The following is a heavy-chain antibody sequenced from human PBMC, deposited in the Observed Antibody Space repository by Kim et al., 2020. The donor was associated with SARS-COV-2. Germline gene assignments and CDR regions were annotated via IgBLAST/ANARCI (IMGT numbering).Heavy chain of an antibody. V-gene: IGHV3-7*03. CDR1: VGLSFTNNW. Sequence: GGSLRLSCVASVGLSFTNNWMSWVRQAPGKGLEWVATIKLDGTEKYYLKSVKGRFTISRDNAKRSLYLQMNNLRAEDTAFYYCARDGGYSAYDYTSFDYWGQGTLVTVSS. CDR2: IKLDGTEK. J-gene: IGHJ4*02. D-gene: IGHD5-12*01. CDR3: ARDGGYSAYDYTSFDY.